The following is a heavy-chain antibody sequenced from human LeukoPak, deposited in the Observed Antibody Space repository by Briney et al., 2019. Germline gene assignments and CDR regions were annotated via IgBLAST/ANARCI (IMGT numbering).Heavy chain of an antibody. V-gene: IGHV1-8*03. CDR3: ARGGYDFWSGYASGMDV. CDR1: GYTFTSYD. J-gene: IGHJ6*04. D-gene: IGHD3-3*01. Sequence: ASVKVSCKASGYTFTSYDINWVRQATGQGLEWMGWMNPNSGNTGYAQKFQGRVTITRNTSISTAYMELSSLRSEDTAVYYCARGGYDFWSGYASGMDVWGKGTTDTVSS. CDR2: MNPNSGNT.